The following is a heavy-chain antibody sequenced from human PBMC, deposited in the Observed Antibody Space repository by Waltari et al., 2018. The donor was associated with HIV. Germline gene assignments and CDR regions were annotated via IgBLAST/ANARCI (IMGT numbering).Heavy chain of an antibody. CDR3: ARGGVVVPAAPQPHNWFDP. V-gene: IGHV4-61*02. Sequence: QVQLQESGPGLVKPSQTLSLTCTVSGGSISSGSYYWSWIRQPAGKGLEWIGRIYTSGSTNYNPSLKSRVTISVDTSKNQFSLKLSSVTAADTAVYYCARGGVVVPAAPQPHNWFDPWGQGTLVTVSS. D-gene: IGHD2-2*01. CDR1: GGSISSGSYY. J-gene: IGHJ5*02. CDR2: IYTSGST.